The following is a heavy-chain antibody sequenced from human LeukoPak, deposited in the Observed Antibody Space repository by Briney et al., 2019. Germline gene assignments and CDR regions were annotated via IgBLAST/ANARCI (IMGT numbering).Heavy chain of an antibody. CDR2: IIPILGIA. V-gene: IGHV1-69*04. CDR3: ARDEDYYDSSSYYGGN. CDR1: GGTFSSYT. Sequence: SVKVSCKASGGTFSSYTISWVRQAPGQGLEWMGRIIPILGIANYAQKFQGRVTITADKSTSTAYMELSSLRSEDTAVYYCARDEDYYDSSSYYGGNWGQGTLVTVSS. D-gene: IGHD3-22*01. J-gene: IGHJ4*02.